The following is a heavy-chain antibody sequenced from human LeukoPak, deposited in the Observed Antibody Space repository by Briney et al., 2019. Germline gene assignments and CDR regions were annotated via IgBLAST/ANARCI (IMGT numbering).Heavy chain of an antibody. V-gene: IGHV1-3*01. CDR3: ARGIAAVTQTDDAFDI. CDR1: GYTFTSYA. CDR2: INAGNGNT. D-gene: IGHD6-13*01. Sequence: ASVKVSCKASGYTFTSYAMHWVRQAPGQRLEWMGWINAGNGNTKYSQEFQGRVTITRDTSISTAYMELSRLRSDDTAVYYCARGIAAVTQTDDAFDIWGQGTMVTVSS. J-gene: IGHJ3*02.